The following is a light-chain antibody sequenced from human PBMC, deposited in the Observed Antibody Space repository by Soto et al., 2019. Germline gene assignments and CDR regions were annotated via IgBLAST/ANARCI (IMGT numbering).Light chain of an antibody. CDR2: SAS. J-gene: IGKJ4*01. V-gene: IGKV3-11*01. CDR3: QERNRWPRGT. CDR1: QSVSVN. Sequence: EVVLTQSPATLSLSPGESATLSCRASQSVSVNFAWYQQKPGQAPRPLIYSASDRAPGIPARFGGRGSGTYFTLTISSLEPEDFAVYYCQERNRWPRGTFGGGTKVEIK.